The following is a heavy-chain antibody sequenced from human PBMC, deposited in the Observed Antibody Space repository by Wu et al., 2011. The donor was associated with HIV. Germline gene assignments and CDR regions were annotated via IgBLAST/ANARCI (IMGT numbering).Heavy chain of an antibody. CDR3: ARDPYSSSFYYYYFMDV. D-gene: IGHD6-6*01. CDR1: GYTFSDHM. J-gene: IGHJ6*03. Sequence: QVQLVQSGAEVKKPGASVKVSCKASGYTFSDHMLHWVRQAPGQGPEWMGWINPATGDTKYAQKFQGRVTMTRDTSISTAYLELSRLRSDDTAVYYCARDPYSSSFYYYYFMDVWGKGTTVTVSS. V-gene: IGHV1-2*02. CDR2: INPATGDT.